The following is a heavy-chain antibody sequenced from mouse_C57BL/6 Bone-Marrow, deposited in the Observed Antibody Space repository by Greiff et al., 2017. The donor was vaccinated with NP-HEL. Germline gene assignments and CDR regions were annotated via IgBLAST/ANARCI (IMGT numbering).Heavy chain of an antibody. Sequence: QVQLQQSGAELARPGASVKMSCKASGYTFTSYTMHWVKQRPGQGLEWIGYINPSSGYTKYNQKFKDKATLTADKSSSTAYMQLSSLTSEDSVVYYCARDYYGSRFAYWGKGTLVTVSA. CDR2: INPSSGYT. D-gene: IGHD1-1*01. J-gene: IGHJ3*01. V-gene: IGHV1-4*01. CDR1: GYTFTSYT. CDR3: ARDYYGSRFAY.